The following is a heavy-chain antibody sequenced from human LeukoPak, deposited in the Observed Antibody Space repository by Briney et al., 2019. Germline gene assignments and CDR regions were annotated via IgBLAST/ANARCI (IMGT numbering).Heavy chain of an antibody. D-gene: IGHD6-19*01. CDR2: ISGSGGST. V-gene: IGHV3-23*01. CDR3: AKALPGYSSGWHDAFDI. CDR1: GFTFSSYA. J-gene: IGHJ3*02. Sequence: PGGSLRLSCAASGFTFSSYAMSWVRQAPGKGLEWVSPISGSGGSTYYADSVKGRFTISRDNSKNTLYLQMNSLRAEDTAVYYCAKALPGYSSGWHDAFDIWGQGTMVTVSS.